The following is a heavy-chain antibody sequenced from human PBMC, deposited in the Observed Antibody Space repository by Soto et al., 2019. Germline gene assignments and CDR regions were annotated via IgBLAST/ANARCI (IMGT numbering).Heavy chain of an antibody. CDR1: GFSLSTSGVG. V-gene: IGHV2-5*02. D-gene: IGHD3-10*01. J-gene: IGHJ5*02. CDR2: IYWDDDK. CDR3: AHAYCITMVRGDLGFDP. Sequence: QITLKESGPTLVKPTQTLTLTCTFSGFSLSTSGVGVGWIRQPPGKALEWLALIYWDDDKRYSPSLKSRLTIPKDTSKNQVVLTMTNMDPVDTATYYCAHAYCITMVRGDLGFDPWGQGTLVTVSS.